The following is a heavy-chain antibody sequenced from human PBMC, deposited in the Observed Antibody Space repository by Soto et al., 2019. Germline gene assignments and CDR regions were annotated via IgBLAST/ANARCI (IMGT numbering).Heavy chain of an antibody. CDR3: ARGSQYYYDGSGPLDC. CDR1: GFTFSTYT. J-gene: IGHJ4*02. V-gene: IGHV3-30-3*01. CDR2: ISYDGSNN. D-gene: IGHD3-22*01. Sequence: GGSLRLSCAASGFTFSTYTIHWVRQAPGKGLEWVALISYDGSNNYYADSVKGRFTISRDNSKNTLYLQMTSLRAGDTAVYFCARGSQYYYDGSGPLDCWGQGTLVTVS.